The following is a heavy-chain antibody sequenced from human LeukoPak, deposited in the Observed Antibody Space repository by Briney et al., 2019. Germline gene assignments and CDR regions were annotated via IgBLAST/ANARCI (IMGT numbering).Heavy chain of an antibody. CDR3: ARARWLCNPFDY. CDR2: IYHSGST. J-gene: IGHJ4*02. V-gene: IGHV4-38-2*02. D-gene: IGHD3-22*01. CDR1: GYSISSGYY. Sequence: SETLSLTCSVSGYSISSGYYWGWIRQPPGKGLEWIGSIYHSGSTHYNPSLKSRVTISVDTSKNQFSLKLSSVTAADTAVYYCARARWLCNPFDYWGQGTLVTVSS.